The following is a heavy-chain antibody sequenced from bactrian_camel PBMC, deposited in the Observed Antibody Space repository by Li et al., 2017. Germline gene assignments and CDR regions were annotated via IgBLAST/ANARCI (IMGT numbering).Heavy chain of an antibody. CDR1: GYYEGLHC. CDR3: AAEEYCGSSWDLPVNYNY. Sequence: HVQLVESGGGSVQAGGSLRLSCVASGYYEGLHCMAWFRQGLGNKREGVAMIDTSGHRTYYADSVNGRFTVSQDNAKNTVHLQMNSLKPEDSSMYYCAAEEYCGSSWDLPVNYNYWGQGTQVTVS. D-gene: IGHD6*01. CDR2: IDTSGHRT. J-gene: IGHJ4*01. V-gene: IGHV3S63*01.